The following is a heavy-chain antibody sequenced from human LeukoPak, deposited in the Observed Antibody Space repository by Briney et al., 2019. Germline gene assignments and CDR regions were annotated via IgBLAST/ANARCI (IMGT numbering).Heavy chain of an antibody. CDR2: ISGSGDST. J-gene: IGHJ3*02. D-gene: IGHD6-19*01. Sequence: GGSLRLSCAASGFTLRSYVMNWVRQTPGKGLKWVSSISGSGDSTFYADSVKGRFTISRDNSKNTLYLQMNSLRAEDTAVYYCARGLDSGWDWGGAFDIWGQGTMVTVSS. V-gene: IGHV3-23*01. CDR1: GFTLRSYV. CDR3: ARGLDSGWDWGGAFDI.